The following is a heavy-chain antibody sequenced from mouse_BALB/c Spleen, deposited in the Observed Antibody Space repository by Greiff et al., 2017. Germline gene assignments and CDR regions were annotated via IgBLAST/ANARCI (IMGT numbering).Heavy chain of an antibody. Sequence: EVKLQESGTVLARPGASVKMSCKASGYSFTSYWMHWVKQRPGQGLEWIGAIYPGNSDTSYNQKFKGKAKLTAVTSASTAYMELSSLTNEDSAVYYCTREDYGNYAGYWYFDVWGAGTTVTVSA. CDR3: TREDYGNYAGYWYFDV. V-gene: IGHV1-5*01. CDR2: IYPGNSDT. J-gene: IGHJ1*01. CDR1: GYSFTSYW. D-gene: IGHD2-1*01.